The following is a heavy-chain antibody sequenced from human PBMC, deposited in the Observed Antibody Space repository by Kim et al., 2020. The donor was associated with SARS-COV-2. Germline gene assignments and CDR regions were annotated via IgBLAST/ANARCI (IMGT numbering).Heavy chain of an antibody. CDR3: ARSFPYYYDSSGYYGYFDY. CDR2: IYYSGST. Sequence: SETLSLTCTVSGGSISSYYWSWIRQPPGKGLEWIGYIYYSGSTNYNPSLKSRVTISVDTSKNQFSLKLSSVTAADTAVYYCARSFPYYYDSSGYYGYFDYWGQGTLVTVSS. CDR1: GGSISSYY. J-gene: IGHJ4*02. D-gene: IGHD3-22*01. V-gene: IGHV4-59*01.